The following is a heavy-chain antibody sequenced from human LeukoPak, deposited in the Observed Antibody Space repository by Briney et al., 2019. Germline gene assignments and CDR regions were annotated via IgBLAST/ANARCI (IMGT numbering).Heavy chain of an antibody. V-gene: IGHV3-30*02. Sequence: GGSLRLSCAASGFSFSSYAMHWGRQAPGKGLEWVAFMRHDGSKKYYADSGRDRFIISRDNSKNTLYLQMNALRTEDTAVYFCAKGTGSGSFLADYWGQGTLVTVSS. CDR2: MRHDGSKK. J-gene: IGHJ4*02. CDR3: AKGTGSGSFLADY. D-gene: IGHD3-10*01. CDR1: GFSFSSYA.